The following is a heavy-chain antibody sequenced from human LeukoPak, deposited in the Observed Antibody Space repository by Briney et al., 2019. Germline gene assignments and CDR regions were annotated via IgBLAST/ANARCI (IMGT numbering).Heavy chain of an antibody. CDR3: ARVILDRVGATFRYNWFDP. D-gene: IGHD1-26*01. Sequence: PSETLSLTCTVSSDSISTYCWSWIRQPPGKGLEWIGYVDYSGSTNYNPSLKSRVTISRDTSKNQFSLRLSSVTAADTAVYYCARVILDRVGATFRYNWFDPWGQGTLVTVSS. V-gene: IGHV4-59*01. CDR1: SDSISTYC. CDR2: VDYSGST. J-gene: IGHJ5*02.